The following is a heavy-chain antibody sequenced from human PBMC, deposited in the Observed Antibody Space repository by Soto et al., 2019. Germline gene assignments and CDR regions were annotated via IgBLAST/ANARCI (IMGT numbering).Heavy chain of an antibody. CDR3: ARLGRSYGFYWFDP. CDR2: IYSSGST. V-gene: IGHV4-59*01. J-gene: IGHJ5*02. CDR1: GGSISNYY. D-gene: IGHD5-18*01. Sequence: PSETLSLTCTVSGGSISNYYWNWIRQSPGKGLEWIGYIYSSGSTHYNPSLQNRVTISIDTSKNQVSLKVNSVTAADTAVYYCARLGRSYGFYWFDPWGQGTLVTVSS.